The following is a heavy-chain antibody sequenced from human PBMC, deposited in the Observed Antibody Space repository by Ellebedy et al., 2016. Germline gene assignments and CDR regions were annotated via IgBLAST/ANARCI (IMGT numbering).Heavy chain of an antibody. V-gene: IGHV1-18*01. CDR1: GYTFTSYG. J-gene: IGHJ4*02. CDR2: ISAYNGNT. CDR3: ASVGQLGAFDY. D-gene: IGHD2-2*01. Sequence: ASVKVSCXASGYTFTSYGISWVRQAPGQGLEWMGWISAYNGNTNYAQKLQGRVTMTRDTSTSTVYMELSSLRSEDTAVYYCASVGQLGAFDYWGQGTLVTVSS.